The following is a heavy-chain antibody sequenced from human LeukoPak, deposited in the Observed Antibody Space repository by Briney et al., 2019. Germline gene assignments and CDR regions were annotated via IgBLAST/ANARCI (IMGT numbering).Heavy chain of an antibody. D-gene: IGHD5-12*01. CDR3: ARAPAVATDHYYYYMDV. J-gene: IGHJ6*03. Sequence: PGGSLRLSCAASGFTFSSYAMHWVRQAPGKGLEWVAVISYDGSNKYYADSVKGRFTISRDNAKNSLYLQMNSLRAEDTAVYYCARAPAVATDHYYYYMDVWGKGTTVTISS. CDR2: ISYDGSNK. CDR1: GFTFSSYA. V-gene: IGHV3-30*04.